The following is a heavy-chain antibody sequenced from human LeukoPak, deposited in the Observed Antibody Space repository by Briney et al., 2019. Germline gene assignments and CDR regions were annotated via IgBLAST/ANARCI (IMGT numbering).Heavy chain of an antibody. V-gene: IGHV4-4*02. CDR3: TRNGGSSSVVD. CDR1: VGSISSGNW. J-gene: IGHJ4*02. Sequence: SGTLSLTCAVPVGSISSGNWWSWIRQTPGKGLEWIEEIYDNVNTVYNPPLKSRVTISVDNSKNQFSLKLTSVTAADTAVYYCTRNGGSSSVVDWGQGTLVTVSS. CDR2: IYDNVNT. D-gene: IGHD2-15*01.